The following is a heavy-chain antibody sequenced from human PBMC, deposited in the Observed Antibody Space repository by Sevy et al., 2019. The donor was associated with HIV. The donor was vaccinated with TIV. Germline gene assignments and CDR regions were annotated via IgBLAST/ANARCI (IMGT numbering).Heavy chain of an antibody. CDR3: ARATPYDSSGGGAFDL. D-gene: IGHD3-22*01. CDR2: IGSSSSPV. CDR1: RFSVSDYH. Sequence: GGSLRLSCTASRFSVSDYHMNWVRQAPGKGLEWVSYIGSSSSPVYYADSLKGRFTISRDNAKNSLYLQMNSLTAEDTAVYFCARATPYDSSGGGAFDLWGQGTEVNVSS. V-gene: IGHV3-48*01. J-gene: IGHJ3*01.